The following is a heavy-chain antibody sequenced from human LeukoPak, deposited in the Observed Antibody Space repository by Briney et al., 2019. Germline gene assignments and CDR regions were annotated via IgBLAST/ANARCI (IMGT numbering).Heavy chain of an antibody. D-gene: IGHD4-23*01. CDR3: ARNEERLRWDPFDI. J-gene: IGHJ3*02. CDR2: INHSGGT. V-gene: IGHV4-34*01. Sequence: PSETLSLTCAVYGGSFSGYYWSWIRQPPGKGLEWIGEINHSGGTNYNPSLKSRVTISVDTSKNQFSLKLSSVTAADTAVYYCARNEERLRWDPFDIWGQGTMVTVSS. CDR1: GGSFSGYY.